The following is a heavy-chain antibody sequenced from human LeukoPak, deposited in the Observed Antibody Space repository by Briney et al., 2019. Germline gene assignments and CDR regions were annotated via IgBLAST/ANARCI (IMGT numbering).Heavy chain of an antibody. D-gene: IGHD3-22*01. CDR3: AKRGVVIRVILVGFHKEAYYFDS. J-gene: IGHJ4*02. CDR1: GITLSNYG. CDR2: ISDSGGRT. V-gene: IGHV3-23*01. Sequence: QPGGSLRLSCAVSGITLSNYGMSWVGQAPGKGLEWVAGISDSGGRTNYADSVKGRFTISRDNPKNTLYLQMNGLRAEDTAVYFCAKRGVVIRVILVGFHKEAYYFDSWGQGALVTVSS.